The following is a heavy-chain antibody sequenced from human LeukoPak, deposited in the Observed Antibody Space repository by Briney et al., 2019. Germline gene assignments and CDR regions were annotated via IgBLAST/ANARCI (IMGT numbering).Heavy chain of an antibody. J-gene: IGHJ5*02. CDR1: GFTFSGSA. V-gene: IGHV3-73*01. CDR3: TRDSGTYNWFDP. CDR2: IDKKDKGYATAT. Sequence: GGSLRLSCAASGFTFSGSAIHWVRQSSGKGLEWVGHIDKKDKGYATATAYAASVKGRFTISRDDSINTAYLQMKSLTTEDTALYYCTRDSGTYNWFDPWGQGTLVTVSS. D-gene: IGHD1-26*01.